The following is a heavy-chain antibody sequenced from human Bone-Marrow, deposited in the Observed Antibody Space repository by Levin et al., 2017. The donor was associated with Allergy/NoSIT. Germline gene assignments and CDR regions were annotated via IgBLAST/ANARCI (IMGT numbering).Heavy chain of an antibody. V-gene: IGHV4-34*01. Sequence: SQTLSLTCAVYGGSFRGYYWSWIRQPPGKGLEWIGEINHSGSTNYNPSLKSRVTISVDTSKNQFSLKLSSVTAADTAVYYCARDLNLTLVRWSGYYGRWFDPWGQGTLVTVSS. D-gene: IGHD3-3*01. CDR1: GGSFRGYY. CDR3: ARDLNLTLVRWSGYYGRWFDP. J-gene: IGHJ5*02. CDR2: INHSGST.